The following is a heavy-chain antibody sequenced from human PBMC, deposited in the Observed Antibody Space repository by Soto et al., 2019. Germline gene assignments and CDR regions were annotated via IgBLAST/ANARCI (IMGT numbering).Heavy chain of an antibody. D-gene: IGHD6-13*01. Sequence: QVQLVESGGGVVQPGTSLRLSCAASGFTFYNYGRHWVRQAPGTGLEWVAAISSHGRDTYYADSVKGRLTISRDNSKNKLYLKMHSLIAEDTAVYYCAKDQGIAASHGIDWGQGTMVTVSS. CDR2: ISSHGRDT. J-gene: IGHJ3*01. CDR1: GFTFYNYG. CDR3: AKDQGIAASHGID. V-gene: IGHV3-30*18.